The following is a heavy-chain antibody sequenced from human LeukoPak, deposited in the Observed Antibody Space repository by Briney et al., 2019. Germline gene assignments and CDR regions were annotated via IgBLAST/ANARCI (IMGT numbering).Heavy chain of an antibody. CDR2: IRYDGSNK. V-gene: IGHV3-30*02. CDR3: AKGGYSSGWYYFDY. J-gene: IGHJ4*02. CDR1: GFTFSSYG. Sequence: GGSLRLSCAASGFTFSSYGMHWVRQAPGKGLEWVAFIRYDGSNKYYADSVKGRFPISRDNSKNTLYLQMNSLRAEDTAVYYCAKGGYSSGWYYFDYWGQGTLVTVSS. D-gene: IGHD6-19*01.